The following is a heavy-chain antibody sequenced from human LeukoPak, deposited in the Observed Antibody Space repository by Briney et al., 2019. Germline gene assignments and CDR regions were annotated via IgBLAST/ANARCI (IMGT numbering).Heavy chain of an antibody. CDR3: ARGGGGYSYGEDFDY. Sequence: ASVKVSCKASGYTFTSYGISWVRQAPGQGLEWMGLINPSGGSTNYAHQFQGRVTMTRDTSTSTVYMELSSLRSEDTAVYYCARGGGGYSYGEDFDYWGQGTLVTVSS. V-gene: IGHV1-46*01. D-gene: IGHD5-18*01. CDR1: GYTFTSYG. CDR2: INPSGGST. J-gene: IGHJ4*02.